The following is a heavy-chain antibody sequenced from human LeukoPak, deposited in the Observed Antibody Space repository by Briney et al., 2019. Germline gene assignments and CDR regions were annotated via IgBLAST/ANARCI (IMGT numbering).Heavy chain of an antibody. CDR3: ARGVVLTGYPLDF. V-gene: IGHV4-61*08. J-gene: IGHJ4*02. Sequence: PSETLSLTCTVSGGSVSSGGYYWSWIRQPPGKGLEWVGFIYYSGTTDYNPSLKSRVTISVDTSKKQFSLKLSSVTAADTAVYCCARGVVLTGYPLDFWGRGTLVTVSS. CDR1: GGSVSSGGYY. CDR2: IYYSGTT. D-gene: IGHD3-9*01.